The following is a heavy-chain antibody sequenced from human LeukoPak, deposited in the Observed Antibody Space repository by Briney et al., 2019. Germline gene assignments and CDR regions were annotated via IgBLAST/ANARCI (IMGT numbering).Heavy chain of an antibody. CDR3: ARGVYEFDY. CDR1: GFSFGDHW. Sequence: GGSLRLSCAASGFSFGDHWMTWVRQAPGRGLEWVAYIKEDGNEIYYVDSVRDRFTISRDNAKNSVYLQMNSLRVEDTATYYCARGVYEFDYWGQGTLVTVSS. D-gene: IGHD1-14*01. J-gene: IGHJ4*02. V-gene: IGHV3-7*01. CDR2: IKEDGNEI.